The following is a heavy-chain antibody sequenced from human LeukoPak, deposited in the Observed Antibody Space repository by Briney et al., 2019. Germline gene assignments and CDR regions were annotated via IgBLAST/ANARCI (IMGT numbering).Heavy chain of an antibody. CDR1: GFTFSSYS. V-gene: IGHV3-48*04. Sequence: PGGSLRLSCAASGFTFSSYSMNWVRQAPGKGLEWVSYISSSSSTIYYADSVKGRFTISRDNAKNSLYLQMNSLRAEDTAVYYCARGLYGGNPSVAFDIWGQGTMVTVSS. D-gene: IGHD4-23*01. CDR2: ISSSSSTI. J-gene: IGHJ3*02. CDR3: ARGLYGGNPSVAFDI.